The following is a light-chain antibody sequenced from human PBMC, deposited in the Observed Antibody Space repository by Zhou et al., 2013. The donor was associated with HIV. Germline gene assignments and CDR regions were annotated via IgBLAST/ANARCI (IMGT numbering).Light chain of an antibody. J-gene: IGKJ1*01. Sequence: IQMTQSPSSLSASVGDRVTITCRASQGIRNDLAWYQQKPGKAPKLLIYAASTLQSGVPSRFSGSGSGTEFTLTISSLQPDDFATYYCQQYNTYSVTFGQGTKVEIK. CDR3: QQYNTYSVT. CDR2: AAS. CDR1: QGIRND. V-gene: IGKV1-17*01.